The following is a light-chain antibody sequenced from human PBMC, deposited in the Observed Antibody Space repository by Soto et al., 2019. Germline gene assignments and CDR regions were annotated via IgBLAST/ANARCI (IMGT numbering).Light chain of an antibody. CDR3: QQRNVWPPVT. J-gene: IGKJ5*01. Sequence: EIVLTQSPGTPSLSPGERATLSCRASQSVSSSYLAWYQQKPGQAPRLLIYDAFNRATGIPARFSGSGSGTDFTLTISSLEPEDSAVYYCQQRNVWPPVTFGQGTRLEIK. CDR1: QSVSSSY. CDR2: DAF. V-gene: IGKV3D-20*02.